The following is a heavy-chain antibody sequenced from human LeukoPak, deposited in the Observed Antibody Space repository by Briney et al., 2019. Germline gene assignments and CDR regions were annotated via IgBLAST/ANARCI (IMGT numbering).Heavy chain of an antibody. CDR3: ARRLEYSGSKGVFDY. CDR1: GFTFSSYW. D-gene: IGHD1-26*01. V-gene: IGHV3-66*01. CDR2: IYSGGYT. Sequence: GGSLRLSCAASGFTFSSYWMHWVRQAPGKGLVWVSIIYSGGYTDYADSVKGRFTISRDNSKNTLDLQMNSLRAEDTAVYYCARRLEYSGSKGVFDYWGQGTLVTVSS. J-gene: IGHJ4*02.